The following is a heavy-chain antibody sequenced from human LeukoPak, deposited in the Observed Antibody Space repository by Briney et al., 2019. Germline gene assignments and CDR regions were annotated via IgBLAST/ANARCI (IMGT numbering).Heavy chain of an antibody. D-gene: IGHD3-3*01. CDR1: GGSISSYY. J-gene: IGHJ6*02. CDR3: ARDQDYDFWSGYYTSDYYYGMDV. Sequence: SETLSLTCTVSGGSISSYYWSWIRQPPGKGLEWIGYIYYSGSTNYNPSLKSRVTISVDTSKNQFSLKLSSVTAADTAVYYCARDQDYDFWSGYYTSDYYYGMDVWGQGTTVTVSS. V-gene: IGHV4-59*12. CDR2: IYYSGST.